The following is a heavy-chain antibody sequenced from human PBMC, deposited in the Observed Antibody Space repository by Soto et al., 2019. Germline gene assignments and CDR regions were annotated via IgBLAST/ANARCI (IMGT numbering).Heavy chain of an antibody. Sequence: QVQLQESGPGLVKPSQTLSLTCTVSGGSISSGGYYWSWIRQHPGKGLEWIGYIHYSGSTYYNPSLKSRVNVAVDTSKKQFALKLGSVTAEDTAVYYCAREIDSSGYYSLDYWGHGALVTVSS. CDR1: GGSISSGGYY. CDR2: IHYSGST. V-gene: IGHV4-31*03. CDR3: AREIDSSGYYSLDY. D-gene: IGHD3-22*01. J-gene: IGHJ4*01.